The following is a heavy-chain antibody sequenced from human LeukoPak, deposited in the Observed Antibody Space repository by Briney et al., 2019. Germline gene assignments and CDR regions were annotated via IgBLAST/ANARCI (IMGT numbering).Heavy chain of an antibody. CDR2: INGDGRNI. D-gene: IGHD3-3*01. Sequence: SGGSLRLSCVASGFTFSSYWMHWVRQDPRKGLVWVSRINGDGRNINYADSVRGRFTISRDNAKNTLYLQMNSLRAEDTAVYYCARVSGDDFWSGYNNWFDPWGQGTLVTVSS. CDR1: GFTFSSYW. V-gene: IGHV3-74*01. CDR3: ARVSGDDFWSGYNNWFDP. J-gene: IGHJ5*02.